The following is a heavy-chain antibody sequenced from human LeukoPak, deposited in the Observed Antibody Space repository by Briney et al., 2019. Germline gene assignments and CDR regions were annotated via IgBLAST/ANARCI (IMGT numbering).Heavy chain of an antibody. J-gene: IGHJ5*02. D-gene: IGHD2/OR15-2a*01. CDR2: INHSGST. CDR1: GGSFSGYY. Sequence: PSETLSLTCAVYGGSFSGYYWSWIRQPPGKGLEWIGEINHSGSTNYNPSLKSRVTISVDTSKNQFSLNLRSVTAADTAVYYCARLLSPGWFDPWGQGTLVTVSS. V-gene: IGHV4-34*01. CDR3: ARLLSPGWFDP.